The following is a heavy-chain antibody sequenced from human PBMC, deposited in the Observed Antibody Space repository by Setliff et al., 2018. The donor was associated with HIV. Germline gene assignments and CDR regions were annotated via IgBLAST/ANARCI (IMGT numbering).Heavy chain of an antibody. CDR3: ARGGLSGARD. Sequence: SETLSLTCTVSGGSISSHYWSWIRQPPGKGLEWIGEINPSGSTNYNPSLKSRLTISGDTSKNQFSLKLSSVTAADTAVYHCARGGLSGARDWGQGTLVTV. V-gene: IGHV4-34*01. CDR2: INPSGST. D-gene: IGHD3-10*01. J-gene: IGHJ4*02. CDR1: GGSISSHY.